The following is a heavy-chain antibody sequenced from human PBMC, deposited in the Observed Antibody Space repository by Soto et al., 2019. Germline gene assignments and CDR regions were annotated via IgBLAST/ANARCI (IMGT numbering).Heavy chain of an antibody. CDR1: GYSFTSYW. CDR3: ARQRQLVYYYGMDV. J-gene: IGHJ6*02. Sequence: GESLKISCKGSGYSFTSYWISWVRQMPGKGLEWMGRIDPSDSYTNYSPSFQGHVTISADKSISTAYLQWNSLKASDTAMYYCARQRQLVYYYGMDVWGQGTTVTVSS. D-gene: IGHD6-6*01. CDR2: IDPSDSYT. V-gene: IGHV5-10-1*01.